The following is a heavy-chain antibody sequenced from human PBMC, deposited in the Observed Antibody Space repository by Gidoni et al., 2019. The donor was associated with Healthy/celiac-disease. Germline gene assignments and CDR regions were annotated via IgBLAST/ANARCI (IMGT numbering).Heavy chain of an antibody. J-gene: IGHJ4*02. CDR2: ISSSGSTK. CDR1: GFPFSSYE. Sequence: EVQLVESGGGLVPPGGSLSLSCSASGFPFSSYEMNWFRQAPGKGLEWVSYISSSGSTKYYADSVKGRFTISRDNAKNSLYLQMNSLRAEDTAVYYCARGDVGRSVAGRGDYWGQGTLVTVSS. V-gene: IGHV3-48*03. CDR3: ARGDVGRSVAGRGDY. D-gene: IGHD6-19*01.